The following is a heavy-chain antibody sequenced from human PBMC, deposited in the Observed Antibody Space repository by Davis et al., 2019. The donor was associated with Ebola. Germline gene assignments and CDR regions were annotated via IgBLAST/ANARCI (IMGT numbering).Heavy chain of an antibody. D-gene: IGHD5-24*01. CDR2: ISGSGDYT. V-gene: IGHV3-23*01. CDR1: GFTFSSYA. Sequence: GESLKISCAASGFTFSSYAMSWVRQAPGKGLEWVSAISGSGDYTYFADSVKGRFTISTDNSKKMVFLQMNSLRAEDTAVYYCARDRYNSARVWGQGTLVTVSS. CDR3: ARDRYNSARV. J-gene: IGHJ4*02.